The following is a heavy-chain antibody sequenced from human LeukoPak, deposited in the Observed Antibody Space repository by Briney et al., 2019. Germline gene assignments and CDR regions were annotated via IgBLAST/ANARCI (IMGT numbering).Heavy chain of an antibody. J-gene: IGHJ1*01. D-gene: IGHD2-2*01. V-gene: IGHV3-7*01. CDR2: IKTDGSEK. CDR3: ATYSSRNAREFQS. Sequence: GGSLRLSCEGSGFTFSNYWMGWVRQPPGKGLEWVANIKTDGSEKYYVDSVRGRFTISRDNAKNSLYLQMNSLRAEDTAVYYCATYSSRNAREFQSWGQGTLVTVSS. CDR1: GFTFSNYW.